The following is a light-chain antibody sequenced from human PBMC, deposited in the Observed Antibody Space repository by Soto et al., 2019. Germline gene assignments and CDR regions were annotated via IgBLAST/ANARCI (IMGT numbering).Light chain of an antibody. CDR2: DAS. CDR3: QYRGIWPPGAN. CDR1: QSINNY. Sequence: EIVLTQSPVTLSLSPGERATLSCRASQSINNYLAWYQQKPGQPPRLLIYDASNRATAIPVRFSGSGSGTDFTPTLSSQEPEDSAGDYCQYRGIWPPGANFGGGTKVESK. V-gene: IGKV3-11*01. J-gene: IGKJ4*01.